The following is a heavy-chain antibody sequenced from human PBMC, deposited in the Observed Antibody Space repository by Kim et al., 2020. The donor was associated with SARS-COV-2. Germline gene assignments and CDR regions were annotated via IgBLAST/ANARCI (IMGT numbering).Heavy chain of an antibody. CDR1: GFTFSSYW. Sequence: GGSLRLSCAASGFTFSSYWMHWVRQAPGKGLVWVSRINSDGSSISYADSVKGRFTISRDNAKNTLYLQMNSLRAEDTAVYYCARSVQQLVPWVDYWGQGTLVTVSS. D-gene: IGHD6-13*01. CDR2: INSDGSSI. CDR3: ARSVQQLVPWVDY. V-gene: IGHV3-74*01. J-gene: IGHJ4*02.